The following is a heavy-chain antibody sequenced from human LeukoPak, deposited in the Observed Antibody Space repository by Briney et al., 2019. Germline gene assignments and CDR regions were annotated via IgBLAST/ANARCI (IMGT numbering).Heavy chain of an antibody. CDR2: ISSSSTI. D-gene: IGHD3-22*01. CDR3: ARDEKGYYYDSSGYYYDY. V-gene: IGHV3-48*04. Sequence: GGSLRLSCAASGFTFSSYSMNWVRQAPGKGLEWVSYISSSSTIYYADSVKGRFTISRDNAKNSLYLQMNSLRAEDTAVYYCARDEKGYYYDSSGYYYDYWGQGTLVTVSS. CDR1: GFTFSSYS. J-gene: IGHJ4*02.